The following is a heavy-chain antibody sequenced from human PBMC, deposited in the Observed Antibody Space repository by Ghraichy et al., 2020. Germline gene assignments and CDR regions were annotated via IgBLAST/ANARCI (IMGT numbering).Heavy chain of an antibody. Sequence: SETLSLTCAVYGGSFSGYYWSWIRQPPGKGLEWIGEINHSGSTNYNPSLKSRVTISVDTSKNQFSLKLSSVTAADTAVYYCARGRHDFWSGYYVRYFDYWGQGTLVTVSS. D-gene: IGHD3-3*01. V-gene: IGHV4-34*01. CDR2: INHSGST. J-gene: IGHJ4*02. CDR1: GGSFSGYY. CDR3: ARGRHDFWSGYYVRYFDY.